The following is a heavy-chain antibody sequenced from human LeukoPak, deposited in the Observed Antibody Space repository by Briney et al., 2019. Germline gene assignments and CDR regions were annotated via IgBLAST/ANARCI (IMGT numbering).Heavy chain of an antibody. V-gene: IGHV1-2*02. CDR2: INPNSGGT. J-gene: IGHJ6*03. CDR3: ARGSPYYYYYYYMDV. CDR1: GYTFTGYY. Sequence: ASVKVSCKASGYTFTGYYMHWVRQAPGQGLEWMGWINPNSGGTNYAQKFQGRVTMTRDTSISTAYMELSRLRSEDTAVYYCARGSPYYYYYYYMDVWGKGTTVTVSS.